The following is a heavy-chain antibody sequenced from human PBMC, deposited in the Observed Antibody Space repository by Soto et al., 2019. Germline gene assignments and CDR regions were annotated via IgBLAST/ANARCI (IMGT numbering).Heavy chain of an antibody. J-gene: IGHJ4*02. CDR2: IYYSGST. CDR1: GGSISSGGYY. D-gene: IGHD6-19*01. Sequence: ESGPGLVKPSQTLSLTCTVSGGSISSGGYYWSWIRQHPGKGLEWIGYIYYSGSTYYNPXLTGRGTISVDTYKNQFSLELRSVTAADTAVYYCARGGVYSSGWYVGYWGQGTLVTVSS. V-gene: IGHV4-31*03. CDR3: ARGGVYSSGWYVGY.